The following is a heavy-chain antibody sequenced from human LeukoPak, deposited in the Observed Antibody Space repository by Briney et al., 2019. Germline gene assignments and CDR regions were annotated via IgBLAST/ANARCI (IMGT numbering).Heavy chain of an antibody. Sequence: GSLRLSCAASGFTFSNYWMNWLRQAPGKGPEWIGKISHSGSTNYNPSLKSRVTISVDTSTNQFSLNLSSVTAADTAVYYCARSANAFDIWGQGTMVTVSS. J-gene: IGHJ3*02. CDR3: ARSANAFDI. CDR1: GFTFSNYW. CDR2: ISHSGST. V-gene: IGHV4-34*01.